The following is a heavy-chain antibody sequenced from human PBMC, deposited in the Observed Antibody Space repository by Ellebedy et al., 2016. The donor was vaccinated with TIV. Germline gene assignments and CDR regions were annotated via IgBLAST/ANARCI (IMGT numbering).Heavy chain of an antibody. CDR2: IYYSGSR. J-gene: IGHJ4*02. D-gene: IGHD3-3*01. V-gene: IGHV4-4*02. Sequence: AETLSLTXAVSGASISSGSMWSWVRQPPGKGLEWIGVIYYSGSRNYNPSLKSRFTMSVDKSTRQFSLRLNALTAADTAVYYCARDYREVQRIYYFDYWGQGTLVTVSS. CDR3: ARDYREVQRIYYFDY. CDR1: GASISSGSM.